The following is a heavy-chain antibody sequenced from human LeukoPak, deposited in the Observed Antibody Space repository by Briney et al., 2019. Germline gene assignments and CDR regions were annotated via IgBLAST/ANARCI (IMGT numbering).Heavy chain of an antibody. Sequence: GESLKISCKGSGYSFTRYWIGWVRQMPGKGLEWMGIIYPGDSDTRYSPSFQGQVTISADKSTAYLQWTSLKASDTAIYCCASRAGYGAYPYYSDSSGQGSLVTVSS. D-gene: IGHD4-17*01. CDR1: GYSFTRYW. CDR3: ASRAGYGAYPYYSDS. J-gene: IGHJ4*01. CDR2: IYPGDSDT. V-gene: IGHV5-51*01.